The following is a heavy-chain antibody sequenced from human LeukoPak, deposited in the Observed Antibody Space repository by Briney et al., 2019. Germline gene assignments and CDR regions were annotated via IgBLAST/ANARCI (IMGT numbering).Heavy chain of an antibody. J-gene: IGHJ2*01. CDR1: GDSISSGNY. CDR3: ARSSYDFWSGPTYWYFDL. CDR2: IFHTGST. Sequence: SETLSLTCTVSGDSISSGNYWGWIRQPPGKGLEWIGSIFHTGSTYYNLSLKSRVTISVDTSKNQFSLRLSSVTAADTAVYYCARSSYDFWSGPTYWYFDLWGRGTLVTVSS. D-gene: IGHD3-3*01. V-gene: IGHV4-38-2*02.